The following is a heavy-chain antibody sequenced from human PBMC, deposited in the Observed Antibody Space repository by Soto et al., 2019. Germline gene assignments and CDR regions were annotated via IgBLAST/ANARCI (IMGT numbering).Heavy chain of an antibody. Sequence: PGGSVRLSCAASGFTFSSYAMHWVRQAPGKGLEWVAVISYDGSNKYYADSVKGRFTISRDNSKNTLYLQMNSLRAEDTAVYYCARDPYYDSSIFDYWGQGTLVTVSS. CDR1: GFTFSSYA. D-gene: IGHD3-22*01. V-gene: IGHV3-30-3*01. CDR2: ISYDGSNK. J-gene: IGHJ4*02. CDR3: ARDPYYDSSIFDY.